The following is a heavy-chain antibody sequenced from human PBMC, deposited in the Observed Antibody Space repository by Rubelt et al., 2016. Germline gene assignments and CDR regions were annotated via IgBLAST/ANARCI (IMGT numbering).Heavy chain of an antibody. V-gene: IGHV1-2*04. Sequence: GYTFTGYYMHWVRQAPGQGLEWMGWINPNSGGTNYAQKFQGWVTMTRDTSISTAYMELSRLRSDDTAVYYCARDFPPIDRSRGGLSYYYYGMDVWGQGTTVTVSS. D-gene: IGHD2-15*01. J-gene: IGHJ6*02. CDR2: INPNSGGT. CDR1: GYTFTGYY. CDR3: ARDFPPIDRSRGGLSYYYYGMDV.